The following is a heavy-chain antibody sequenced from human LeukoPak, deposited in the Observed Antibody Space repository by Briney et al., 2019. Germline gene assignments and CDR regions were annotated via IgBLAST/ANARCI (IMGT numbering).Heavy chain of an antibody. CDR1: GFTFSSYG. Sequence: GRSLRLSCAASGFTFSSYGMHWVRQAPGKGLEWVAVIWYDGSNKYYADSVKGRFTISRDNSKNTLYLQMNSLRAEDTAVYYCAVAIFGVVNRFDPWGQGTLVTVSS. D-gene: IGHD3-3*01. CDR3: AVAIFGVVNRFDP. V-gene: IGHV3-33*08. J-gene: IGHJ5*02. CDR2: IWYDGSNK.